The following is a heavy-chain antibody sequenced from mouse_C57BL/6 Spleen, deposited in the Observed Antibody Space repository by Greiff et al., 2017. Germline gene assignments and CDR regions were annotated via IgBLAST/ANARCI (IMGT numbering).Heavy chain of an antibody. J-gene: IGHJ4*01. D-gene: IGHD5-1*01. Sequence: VQLQQSGPELVKPGASVKISCKASGYAFSSSWMNWVKQRPGKGLEWIGRIYPGDGDTNYNGKFKGKATLTADKSSSTAYMQLSSLTSEDSAVYFCARTYRGAMGYWGQGTSVTVAS. CDR2: IYPGDGDT. V-gene: IGHV1-82*01. CDR3: ARTYRGAMGY. CDR1: GYAFSSSW.